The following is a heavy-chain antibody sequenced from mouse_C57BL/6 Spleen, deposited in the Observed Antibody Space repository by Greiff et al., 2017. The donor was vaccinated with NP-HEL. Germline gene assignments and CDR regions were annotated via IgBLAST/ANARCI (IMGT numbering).Heavy chain of an antibody. J-gene: IGHJ4*01. V-gene: IGHV1-55*01. CDR2: IYPGSGST. CDR3: ASLSNYVPYAMDY. CDR1: GYTFTSYW. D-gene: IGHD2-5*01. Sequence: QVQLQQPGAELVKPGASVKMSCKASGYTFTSYWLTWVKQRPGQGLEWIGDIYPGSGSTNYNEKFKSKATLTVDTSSSTAYMQLSSLTSEDSAVYYCASLSNYVPYAMDYWGQGTSVTVSS.